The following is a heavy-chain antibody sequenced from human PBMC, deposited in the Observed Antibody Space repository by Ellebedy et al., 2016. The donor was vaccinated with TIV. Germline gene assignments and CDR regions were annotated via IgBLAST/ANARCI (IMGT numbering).Heavy chain of an antibody. CDR2: INSDGSST. D-gene: IGHD6-13*01. Sequence: GESLKISCAASGFTFSRYWMHWVRQAPGKGLVWVSRINSDGSSTSYADSVKGRFTISRDNAKNTLYLQINSLRAEDTAIYYCVRGGLPAAGDYWGQGTLVTVSS. CDR1: GFTFSRYW. V-gene: IGHV3-74*01. CDR3: VRGGLPAAGDY. J-gene: IGHJ4*02.